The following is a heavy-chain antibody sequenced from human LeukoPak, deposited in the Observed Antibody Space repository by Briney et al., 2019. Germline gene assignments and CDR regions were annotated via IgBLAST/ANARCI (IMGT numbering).Heavy chain of an antibody. J-gene: IGHJ2*01. CDR2: ITVSGGGT. CDR1: GVSFMTSA. Sequence: GGSLRLSCEASGVSFMTSAMSWVRQAPGKGLAWVSSITVSGGGTYYGDSVKGRFTISRDNSKNTLFLQMNGLGVEDTAIYYCAKEGTMTPGGLYWYFDLWGRGTLVTVSS. V-gene: IGHV3-23*01. CDR3: AKEGTMTPGGLYWYFDL. D-gene: IGHD3-10*01.